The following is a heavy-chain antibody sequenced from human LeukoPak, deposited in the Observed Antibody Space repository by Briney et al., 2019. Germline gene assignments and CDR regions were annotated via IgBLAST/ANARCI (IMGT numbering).Heavy chain of an antibody. CDR2: ITDSGVST. J-gene: IGHJ4*02. Sequence: GGSLRLSCAASGFTFSSYGMNWVRQAPGKGLEWVSGITDSGVSTYYADSVKGRFTVSRDNSKNTLYLQMNSLRAEDTAVYYCARERDEGTMVRGVIIHFDYWGQGTLVTVSS. D-gene: IGHD3-10*01. CDR1: GFTFSSYG. CDR3: ARERDEGTMVRGVIIHFDY. V-gene: IGHV3-23*01.